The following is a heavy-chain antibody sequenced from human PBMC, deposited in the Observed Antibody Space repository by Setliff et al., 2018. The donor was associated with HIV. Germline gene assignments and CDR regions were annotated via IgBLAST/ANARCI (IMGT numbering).Heavy chain of an antibody. CDR3: ARERTLMTTVTTGDAFDI. J-gene: IGHJ3*02. Sequence: SETLSLTCTVSGESISGSSYSWSWIRQPPVKGLEWIGEINHSGSTNYNPSLKSRVTISVDTSKNQFSLKLSSVTAADTAVYYCARERTLMTTVTTGDAFDIWGQGTMVTVSS. D-gene: IGHD4-17*01. CDR2: INHSGST. CDR1: GESISGSSYS. V-gene: IGHV4-39*07.